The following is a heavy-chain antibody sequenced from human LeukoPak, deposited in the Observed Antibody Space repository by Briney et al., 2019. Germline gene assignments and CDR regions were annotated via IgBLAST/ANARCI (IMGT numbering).Heavy chain of an antibody. V-gene: IGHV3-48*01. J-gene: IGHJ4*02. D-gene: IGHD4-23*01. Sequence: GGSLRLSCAASEFTFSSYSMNWVRQAPGKGLEWVSYITNSGNSKSYADSVKGRFTISRDNTKSSLYLQMNGLRAEDTAVYYCARLDYGGTAFDYWGQGTLVTVSS. CDR2: ITNSGNSK. CDR1: EFTFSSYS. CDR3: ARLDYGGTAFDY.